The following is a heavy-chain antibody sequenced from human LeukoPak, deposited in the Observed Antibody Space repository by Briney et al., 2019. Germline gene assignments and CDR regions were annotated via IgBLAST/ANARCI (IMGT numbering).Heavy chain of an antibody. CDR2: VIAIFGIA. D-gene: IGHD4-11*01. CDR1: GGTFSRYA. CDR3: ARAGLVTTTEASYHGMDV. J-gene: IGHJ6*02. Sequence: SVKVSCKPSGGTFSRYAISWVGQDPAPGLEWVGRVIAIFGIANYAQKFQGRVTITPDKSTSTASMELSSLRSEDTAVYCCARAGLVTTTEASYHGMDVWGQGTTVTVSS. V-gene: IGHV1-69*04.